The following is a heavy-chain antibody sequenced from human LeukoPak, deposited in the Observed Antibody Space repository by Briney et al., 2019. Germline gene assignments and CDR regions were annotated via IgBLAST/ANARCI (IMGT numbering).Heavy chain of an antibody. Sequence: PGGSLRLSCAASGFTFSTYAMQWVRQAPDKRLEYVSGMDDVGTTIFYADSVKGRFIMSRDNSRDTLYLQMGSLRPEDTAVYYCAKFDLSRGYSNHFDYWGQGTLVTVSS. V-gene: IGHV3-64*02. CDR1: GFTFSTYA. J-gene: IGHJ4*02. CDR3: AKFDLSRGYSNHFDY. CDR2: MDDVGTTI. D-gene: IGHD4-11*01.